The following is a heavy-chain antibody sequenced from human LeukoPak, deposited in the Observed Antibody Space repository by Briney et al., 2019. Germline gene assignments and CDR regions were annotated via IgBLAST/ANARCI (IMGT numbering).Heavy chain of an antibody. D-gene: IGHD5-12*01. CDR1: GFTFSSYA. Sequence: GGSLRLSCAASGFTFSSYAMHWVRQAPGKGLEYVSAISSNGGSTYYANPVKGRFTISRDNSKNTLYLQMGSLRAEDMAVYYCARERGYDLDYWGQGTLVTVSS. CDR2: ISSNGGST. J-gene: IGHJ4*02. CDR3: ARERGYDLDY. V-gene: IGHV3-64*01.